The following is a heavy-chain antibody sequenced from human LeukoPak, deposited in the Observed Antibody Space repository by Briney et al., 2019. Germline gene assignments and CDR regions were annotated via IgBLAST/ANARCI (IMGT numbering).Heavy chain of an antibody. D-gene: IGHD1-26*01. Sequence: GGSLKLSCAASGFTFSGSATHWVRQASGKGLEWVGRIRSKANSYATAYAASVKGRFTISRDDSKNTAYLQMNSLKTEDTAVYYCTTSGSYTTYGMDVWGQGTTVTVSS. J-gene: IGHJ6*02. V-gene: IGHV3-73*01. CDR2: IRSKANSYAT. CDR3: TTSGSYTTYGMDV. CDR1: GFTFSGSA.